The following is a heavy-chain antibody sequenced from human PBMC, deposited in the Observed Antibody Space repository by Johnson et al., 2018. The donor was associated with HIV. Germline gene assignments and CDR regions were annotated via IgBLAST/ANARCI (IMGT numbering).Heavy chain of an antibody. CDR2: IRGSGDST. CDR1: GFTFSSYA. V-gene: IGHV3-23*04. J-gene: IGHJ3*02. CDR3: ARVEGGSSSNAFDI. Sequence: VQLVESGGGLVQHGGSLRLSCAASGFTFSSYAMSWVRQAPGKGLEWVSAIRGSGDSTYYADSVKGRFTISRDNSKNTLYLQMNSLRAEDTAVYYCARVEGGSSSNAFDIWGQGTMVTVSS. D-gene: IGHD6-13*01.